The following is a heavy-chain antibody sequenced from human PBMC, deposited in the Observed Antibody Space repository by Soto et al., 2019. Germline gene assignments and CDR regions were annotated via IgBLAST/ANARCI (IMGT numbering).Heavy chain of an antibody. CDR3: ARVNTTLVDHFDC. J-gene: IGHJ4*02. Sequence: ASVKVSCKASGYTFTSYGISWVRQAPGQGLEWMGWISAYNGNTNYAQKLQGRVTMTTDTSTSTAYMELRSLRVEDTAVYYCARVNTTLVDHFDCWGQGTLVTVSS. V-gene: IGHV1-18*04. CDR1: GYTFTSYG. D-gene: IGHD5-18*01. CDR2: ISAYNGNT.